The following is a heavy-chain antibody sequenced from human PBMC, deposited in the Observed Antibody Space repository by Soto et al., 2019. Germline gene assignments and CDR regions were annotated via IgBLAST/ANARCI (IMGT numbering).Heavy chain of an antibody. CDR2: ISYDGSNK. V-gene: IGHV3-30*18. J-gene: IGHJ4*02. D-gene: IGHD4-17*01. CDR3: AKGYAATVTRGGYFDY. Sequence: PGGSLRLSCAASGFTFSSYGMHWVRQAPGKGLEWVAVISYDGSNKYYADSVKGRFTISRDNSKNTLYLQMNNLRAEDTAVYYCAKGYAATVTRGGYFDYWGQGT. CDR1: GFTFSSYG.